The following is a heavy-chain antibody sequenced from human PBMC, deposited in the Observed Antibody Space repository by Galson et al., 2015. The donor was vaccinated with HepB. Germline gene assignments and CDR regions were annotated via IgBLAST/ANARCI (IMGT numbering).Heavy chain of an antibody. CDR2: IWANGSNR. D-gene: IGHD6-25*01. J-gene: IGHJ4*01. Sequence: SLRLSCEVSGFTFNRYGMHWVRQAPGMGLEWVALIWANGSNRSYSLYVMGRFTISRDNSKNTLFLEMNRLRAEDTAVYYCVREKVIAAPASFDLWGHGTLVTVSS. V-gene: IGHV3-33*01. CDR3: VREKVIAAPASFDL. CDR1: GFTFNRYG.